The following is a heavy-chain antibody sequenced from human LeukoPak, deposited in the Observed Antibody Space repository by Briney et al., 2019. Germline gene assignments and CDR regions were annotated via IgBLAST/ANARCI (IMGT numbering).Heavy chain of an antibody. CDR1: GFTVSSDL. J-gene: IGHJ4*02. D-gene: IGHD3-16*01. CDR2: ISNEGFT. Sequence: GGSLRLSCEVSGFTVSSDLMSWVRQAPGKGLECVSLISNEGFTYYADSVKGRFTISRDNSKNTLYLQMNSLRSEDTALYYCATARGSHWGQGTLVTASS. V-gene: IGHV3-66*02. CDR3: ATARGSH.